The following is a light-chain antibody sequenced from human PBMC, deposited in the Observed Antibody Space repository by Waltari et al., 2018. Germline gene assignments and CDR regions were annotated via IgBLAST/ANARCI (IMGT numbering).Light chain of an antibody. CDR1: QSVSSN. J-gene: IGKJ4*01. CDR2: DAS. V-gene: IGKV3-15*01. CDR3: QQYNNWPPLT. Sequence: EIVMTQSPATLSVSPGERVTLSCRASQSVSSNLAWYQQKPGQAPSLLIYDASTRATGIPARFSGSGSGTEFTLSISSLQSEDFAVYYCQQYNNWPPLTFGGGTKVEIK.